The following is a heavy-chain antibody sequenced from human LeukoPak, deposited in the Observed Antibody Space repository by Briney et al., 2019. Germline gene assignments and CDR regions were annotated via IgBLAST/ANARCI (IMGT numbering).Heavy chain of an antibody. V-gene: IGHV1-69*13. D-gene: IGHD3-16*02. CDR2: IIPIFGTA. CDR3: ASYDYVWGSYRPTGY. J-gene: IGHJ4*02. Sequence: GASVKVSCKASGYTFTGYYMHWVRQAPGQGLEWMGGIIPIFGTANYAQKFQGRVTITADESTSTAYMELSSLRSEDTAVYYCASYDYVWGSYRPTGYWGQGTLVTVSS. CDR1: GYTFTGYY.